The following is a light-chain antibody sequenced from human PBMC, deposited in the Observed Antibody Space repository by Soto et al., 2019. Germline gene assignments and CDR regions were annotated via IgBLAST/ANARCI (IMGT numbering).Light chain of an antibody. J-gene: IGKJ2*01. CDR1: QSVSSSY. V-gene: IGKV3-20*01. CDR2: GAS. Sequence: EIVLTQSPGTLSLSPGERATLSCRASQSVSSSYLAWYQQKPGQAPRLLIYGASSRATGITDRFSGSGSGTDFTLTSSRLEPEDIAVYYCQQYGSSMYTFGQGTKLEIK. CDR3: QQYGSSMYT.